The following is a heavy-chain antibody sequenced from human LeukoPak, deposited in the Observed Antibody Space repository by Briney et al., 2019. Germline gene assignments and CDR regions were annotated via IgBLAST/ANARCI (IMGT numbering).Heavy chain of an antibody. V-gene: IGHV1-69*04. CDR1: GGSFSTYA. CDR3: ARDRGGGFDLAFFDH. Sequence: GASVKVSCKSSGGSFSTYAVNWVRQAPGQGLEWMDRLIPVLGMSHYAPGFQGRVTLTADRSTNTAYMELDRLTSDDTAVYFCARDRGGGFDLAFFDHWGQGTLVTVSS. D-gene: IGHD5-12*01. J-gene: IGHJ4*02. CDR2: LIPVLGMS.